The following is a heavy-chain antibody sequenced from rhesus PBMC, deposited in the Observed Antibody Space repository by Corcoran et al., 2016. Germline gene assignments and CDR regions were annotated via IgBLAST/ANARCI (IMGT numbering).Heavy chain of an antibody. CDR3: ARRSSNYDY. J-gene: IGHJ4*01. D-gene: IGHD6-43*01. CDR2: IYGSGSST. V-gene: IGHV4S11*01. CDR1: GGSIRRDY. Sequence: QVQLQESGPGLVKPLATLSLTCAVSGGSIRRDYCIWIRPPPGKGLEWIGYIYGSGSSTNYNPSLKSRVTLSVDTSKNQFSLKLSSLTAADTAVYYCARRSSNYDYWGQGVLVTVSS.